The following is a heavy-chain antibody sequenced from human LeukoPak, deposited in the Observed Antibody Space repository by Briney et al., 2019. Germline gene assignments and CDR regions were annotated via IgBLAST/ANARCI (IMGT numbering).Heavy chain of an antibody. J-gene: IGHJ5*02. V-gene: IGHV1-18*04. D-gene: IGHD2-2*01. CDR3: ARVGRDCSTINCYWGDWLDP. CDR1: RYSFTNYG. Sequence: ASVRVSCKASRYSFTNYGITWVREAPGQGPEWMGWVSGSTGSTHYAQSVQGRDTMTTDTSTGTAYMELRSLRSDDTAVYYCARVGRDCSTINCYWGDWLDPWGQGTQVIVSS. CDR2: VSGSTGST.